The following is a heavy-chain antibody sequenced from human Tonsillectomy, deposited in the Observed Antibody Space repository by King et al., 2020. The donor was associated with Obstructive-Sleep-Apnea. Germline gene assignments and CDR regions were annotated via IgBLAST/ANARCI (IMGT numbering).Heavy chain of an antibody. CDR2: IYYSGST. CDR3: ASGLMTVFYTPFDY. J-gene: IGHJ4*02. V-gene: IGHV4-59*08. Sequence: QLQESGPGLVKPSETLSLTCTVSGGSISSYYWSWIRQPPGKGLEWIGYIYYSGSTNYNPSLKSRVTISVDTSKNQFSLKLSSVTAADTAVYYCASGLMTVFYTPFDYWGQGTLVTVSP. CDR1: GGSISSYY. D-gene: IGHD3/OR15-3a*01.